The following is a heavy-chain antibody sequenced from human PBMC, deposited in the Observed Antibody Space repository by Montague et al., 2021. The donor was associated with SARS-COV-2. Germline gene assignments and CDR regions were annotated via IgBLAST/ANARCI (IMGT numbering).Heavy chain of an antibody. J-gene: IGHJ4*02. Sequence: SETLSLTCTVSGVSISSAHYCWGWVRQTPGKGLEWIGNIFYDGISRSNPSLNSRVTISVDTSKSQLSLRLSSVTAADTAVYFCARHKAWNVAPYYFGYWGQGTVVTVSS. CDR3: ARHKAWNVAPYYFGY. CDR2: IFYDGIS. CDR1: GVSISSAHYC. D-gene: IGHD1-1*01. V-gene: IGHV4-39*01.